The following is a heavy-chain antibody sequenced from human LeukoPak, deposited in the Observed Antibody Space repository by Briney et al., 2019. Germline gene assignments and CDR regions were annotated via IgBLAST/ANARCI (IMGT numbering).Heavy chain of an antibody. CDR1: GDSISSDNW. D-gene: IGHD6-19*01. CDR2: IFHSGST. V-gene: IGHV4-4*02. Sequence: PSGTLSLTCGVSGDSISSDNWWSWVRQPPGKGLEWIGEIFHSGSTNYHPSLKSRVTVSVDKSRNQFSLKLSTVTAADTAMYYCARHRGSGGRYGMDVWGQGTTVTVSS. J-gene: IGHJ6*02. CDR3: ARHRGSGGRYGMDV.